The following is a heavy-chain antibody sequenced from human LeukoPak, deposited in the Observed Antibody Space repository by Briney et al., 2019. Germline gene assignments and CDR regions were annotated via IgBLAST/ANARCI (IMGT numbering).Heavy chain of an antibody. J-gene: IGHJ3*02. D-gene: IGHD3-3*01. CDR3: AKCIGVVLDTFDI. CDR2: ISGSGGST. CDR1: GFTFSSYA. Sequence: GGSLRLSCAASGFTFSSYAVSWVRQAPGKGLEWVSAISGSGGSTYYADSVKGRFTISRDNSKNTLYLQMNSLRAEDTAVYYCAKCIGVVLDTFDIWGQGTMVTVSS. V-gene: IGHV3-23*01.